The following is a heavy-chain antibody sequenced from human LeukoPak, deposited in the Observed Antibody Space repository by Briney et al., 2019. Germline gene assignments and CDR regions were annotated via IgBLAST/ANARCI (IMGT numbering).Heavy chain of an antibody. V-gene: IGHV4-34*01. CDR1: GGSFSGYY. D-gene: IGHD6-13*01. J-gene: IGHJ4*02. Sequence: SETLSLTCAVYGGSFSGYYWSWIRQPPGKGLEWIGEVNHSGSTNYNPSLKSRVTISVDTSKNQFSLKLSSVTAADTAVYYCARAGSSWYDGEYYFDYWGQGTLVTVSS. CDR3: ARAGSSWYDGEYYFDY. CDR2: VNHSGST.